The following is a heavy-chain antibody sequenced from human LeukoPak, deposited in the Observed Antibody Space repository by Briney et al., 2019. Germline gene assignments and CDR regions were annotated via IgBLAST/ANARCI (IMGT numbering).Heavy chain of an antibody. Sequence: QPGGSLRLSCAASGFTFSSYAMSWVRQAPGKGLEWVSAISGSGGSTYYADSVKGRFTISRDNSKNTLYLQMNSLRAEDTAVYYCAKDSIVWFGENWPLDYWGQGTLVTVSS. V-gene: IGHV3-23*01. D-gene: IGHD3-10*01. CDR1: GFTFSSYA. CDR3: AKDSIVWFGENWPLDY. CDR2: ISGSGGST. J-gene: IGHJ4*02.